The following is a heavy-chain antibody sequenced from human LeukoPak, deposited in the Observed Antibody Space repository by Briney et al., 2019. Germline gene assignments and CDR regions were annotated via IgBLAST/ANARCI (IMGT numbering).Heavy chain of an antibody. CDR2: IYENGGTT. CDR1: GFTFRSHA. V-gene: IGHV3-23*01. CDR3: AKGLAAAAYYGMDV. J-gene: IGHJ6*02. Sequence: GGSLRLSCVGSGFTFRSHAMSWVRQAPEKGLEFVSGIYENGGTTYYADSVKGRFSISRDNSKNTLYLQMDSLRGEDTAVYYCAKGLAAAAYYGMDVWGQGTTVTVSS. D-gene: IGHD6-13*01.